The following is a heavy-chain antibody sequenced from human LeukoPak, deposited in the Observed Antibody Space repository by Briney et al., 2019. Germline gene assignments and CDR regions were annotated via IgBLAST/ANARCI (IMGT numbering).Heavy chain of an antibody. D-gene: IGHD6-19*01. V-gene: IGHV4-59*01. CDR1: GGSISSYY. Sequence: SETLSLTCTVSGGSISSYYWSWLRQPPGKGLEWIGYIYYSGSTNYNPSLKSRVTISVDTSKNQFSLKLSSVTAADTAVYYCARAVDRYSSGWYRYWGQGTLVTVSS. CDR2: IYYSGST. J-gene: IGHJ4*02. CDR3: ARAVDRYSSGWYRY.